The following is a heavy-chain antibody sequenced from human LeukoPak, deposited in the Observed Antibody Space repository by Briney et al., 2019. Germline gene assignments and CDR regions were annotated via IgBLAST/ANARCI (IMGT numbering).Heavy chain of an antibody. V-gene: IGHV4-59*08. J-gene: IGHJ6*02. Sequence: PSETLSLTCTVSGGSISSYYWSWIRQPPGKGLEWIGYIYYSGSTNYNPSLKSRVTISVDTSKNQFSLKLSSVTAADTAVYYCAKVTAAGTFASFYGMDVWGLGTTVTVSS. D-gene: IGHD6-13*01. CDR1: GGSISSYY. CDR3: AKVTAAGTFASFYGMDV. CDR2: IYYSGST.